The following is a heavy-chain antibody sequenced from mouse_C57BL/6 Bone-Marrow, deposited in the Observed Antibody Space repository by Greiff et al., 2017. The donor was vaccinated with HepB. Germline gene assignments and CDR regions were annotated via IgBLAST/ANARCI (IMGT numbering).Heavy chain of an antibody. D-gene: IGHD2-4*01. CDR1: GFTFSDYY. V-gene: IGHV5-16*01. CDR2: INYDGSST. CDR3: ARVDYEYDGAWFAY. J-gene: IGHJ3*01. Sequence: EVQRVESEGGLVQPGSSMKLSCTASGFTFSDYYMAWVRQVPEKGLEWVANINYDGSSTYYLDSLKSRFIISRDNAKNILYLQMSSLKSEDTATYYCARVDYEYDGAWFAYWGQGTLVTVSA.